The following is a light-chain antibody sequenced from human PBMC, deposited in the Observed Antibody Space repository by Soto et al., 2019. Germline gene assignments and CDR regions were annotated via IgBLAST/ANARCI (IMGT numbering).Light chain of an antibody. CDR1: QSISSY. Sequence: DIQMTQSPSSLSASVGDRVTITCRASQSISSYLNWYQQKPGKAPKVLIYTASSLQSGAPSRFSGSGSGTDLTLSIGRLQTEDFATYYCQQTYSSPPGAFGQGTKVDI. CDR3: QQTYSSPPGA. CDR2: TAS. J-gene: IGKJ1*01. V-gene: IGKV1-39*01.